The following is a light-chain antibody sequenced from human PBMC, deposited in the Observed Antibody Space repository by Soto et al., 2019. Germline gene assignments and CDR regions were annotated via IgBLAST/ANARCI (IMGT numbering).Light chain of an antibody. J-gene: IGKJ5*01. Sequence: DIQMTQSPSSVSASLGDRVTITCRASQGITYWLAWYQQRPGKAPKCLIYAASILESGVPSRFSGSGSGTNFTLTITNLQPEDFATYFCQQANSFPLTLGQGTRLEIK. CDR1: QGITYW. CDR2: AAS. V-gene: IGKV1-12*01. CDR3: QQANSFPLT.